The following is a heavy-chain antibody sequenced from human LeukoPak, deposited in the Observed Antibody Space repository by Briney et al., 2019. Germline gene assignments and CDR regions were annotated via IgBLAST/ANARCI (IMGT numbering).Heavy chain of an antibody. CDR1: GGSISSYY. J-gene: IGHJ4*02. CDR2: IYYSGST. Sequence: SETLSLTCTVSGGSISSYYWSWIRQPPGKGLEWIGYIYYSGSTNYNPSLKSRVTISVDTSKNQFSLKLSSVTAADTAVYYCARHAVAGTAVYFDYWGQGTLVTVSS. D-gene: IGHD6-19*01. V-gene: IGHV4-59*08. CDR3: ARHAVAGTAVYFDY.